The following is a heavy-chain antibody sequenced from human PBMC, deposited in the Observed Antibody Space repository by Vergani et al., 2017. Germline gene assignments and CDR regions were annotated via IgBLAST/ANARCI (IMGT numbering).Heavy chain of an antibody. D-gene: IGHD5-12*01. Sequence: QVQLVESGGGVVQPGRSLRLSCAASGFTFSSYAMHWVRQAPGKGLEWVAVISYDGSNKYYADSVKGRFTISRDNSKNTLYLQMNSLRAEDTAVYYCARVGEDSGDDSDYWGQGTLVTVSS. CDR1: GFTFSSYA. V-gene: IGHV3-30*01. CDR2: ISYDGSNK. J-gene: IGHJ4*02. CDR3: ARVGEDSGDDSDY.